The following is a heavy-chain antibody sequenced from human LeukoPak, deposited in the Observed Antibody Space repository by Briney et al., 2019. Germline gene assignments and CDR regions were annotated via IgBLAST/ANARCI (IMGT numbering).Heavy chain of an antibody. D-gene: IGHD3-3*01. V-gene: IGHV3-30*02. CDR3: ARATYYDFWSGYSWVNWFDP. CDR2: IRYDGSNK. Sequence: PGGSLRLSCAASGFTFSGYGMHWVRQAPGKGLEWVAFIRYDGSNKYYADSVKGRFTISRDNAKNSLYLQMNSLRAEDTAVYYCARATYYDFWSGYSWVNWFDPWGQGTLVTVSS. CDR1: GFTFSGYG. J-gene: IGHJ5*02.